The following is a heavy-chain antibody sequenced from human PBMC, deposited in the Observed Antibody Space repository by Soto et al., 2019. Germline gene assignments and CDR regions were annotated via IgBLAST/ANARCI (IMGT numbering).Heavy chain of an antibody. CDR3: VKDYCGGDCYATNYYFDY. Sequence: PGGSLRLSCSASGFTFSSYAMHWVRQAPGKGLEYVSAISSNGGSTYYADSVKGRFTISRDNSKNTLYLQMSSLRAEDTAVYYCVKDYCGGDCYATNYYFDYWGQGTLVTVSS. CDR1: GFTFSSYA. CDR2: ISSNGGST. J-gene: IGHJ4*02. V-gene: IGHV3-64D*08. D-gene: IGHD2-21*02.